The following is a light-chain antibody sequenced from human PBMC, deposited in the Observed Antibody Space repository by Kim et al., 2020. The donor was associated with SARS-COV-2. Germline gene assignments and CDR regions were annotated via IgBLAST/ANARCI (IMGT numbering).Light chain of an antibody. CDR3: QQGRT. V-gene: IGKV1-12*01. Sequence: DIQMTQSPSSVSASVGDRVTITCRASQGISSWLAWYQRKPGKAPKLLIYGASSLQSGVPSRFSGSGSGTDFTLTISDLQPEDFATYFCQQGRTFGQGTKVDIK. CDR2: GAS. CDR1: QGISSW. J-gene: IGKJ1*01.